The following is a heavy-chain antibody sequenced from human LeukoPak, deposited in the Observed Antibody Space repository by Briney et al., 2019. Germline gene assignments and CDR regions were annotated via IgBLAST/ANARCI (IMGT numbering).Heavy chain of an antibody. V-gene: IGHV3-48*02. D-gene: IGHD2-8*01. J-gene: IGHJ6*02. Sequence: PGGSLRLSCAASGFTFGSYSMNWVRQAPGKGLEWVSYISSSSTIYYADSVKGRFTISRDNAKNSLYLQIESLRDDDTAVYHCALGTINKDFYFGMDVWGQGTTVTVSS. CDR1: GFTFGSYS. CDR2: ISSSSTI. CDR3: ALGTINKDFYFGMDV.